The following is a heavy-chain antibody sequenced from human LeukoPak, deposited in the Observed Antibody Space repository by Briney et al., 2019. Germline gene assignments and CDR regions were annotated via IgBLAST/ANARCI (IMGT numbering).Heavy chain of an antibody. V-gene: IGHV3-23*01. D-gene: IGHD2-2*02. CDR3: AVVPAAILGYYYYGMDV. Sequence: GGSLRLSCAAPGFTFSSYAMSWVRQAPGKGLEWVSAISGSGGSTYYADSVKGRFTISRDNSKSTLYLQMNSLRAEDTAVYYCAVVPAAILGYYYYGMDVWGQGTTVTVS. CDR2: ISGSGGST. J-gene: IGHJ6*02. CDR1: GFTFSSYA.